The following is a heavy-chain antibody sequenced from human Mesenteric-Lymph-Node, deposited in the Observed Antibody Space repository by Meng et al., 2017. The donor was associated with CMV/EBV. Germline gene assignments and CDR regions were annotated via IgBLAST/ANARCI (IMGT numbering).Heavy chain of an antibody. D-gene: IGHD4-11*01. V-gene: IGHV3-48*04. Sequence: ESLKISCAASGFTFSSYSMNWVRQAPGKGLEWVSYISGSRGAKFYADSVKGRFTISRDNAKNSLYLQLTSLRAEDTALYYCANSFLDHSFDSWGQGTPVTVSS. CDR1: GFTFSSYS. CDR3: ANSFLDHSFDS. CDR2: ISGSRGAK. J-gene: IGHJ4*02.